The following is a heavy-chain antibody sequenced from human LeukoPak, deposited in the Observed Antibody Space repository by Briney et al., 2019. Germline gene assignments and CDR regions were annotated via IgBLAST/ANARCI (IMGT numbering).Heavy chain of an antibody. J-gene: IGHJ4*02. Sequence: GESLKISCKGSGYSFTSDWISWVRRMPGKGLEWMGRIDPSDSYTNYSPSFQGHVTISADKSISTAYLQWSSLKASDTAMYYCARHILRYGSGDTLKLLYYWGQGTLVTVSS. CDR3: ARHILRYGSGDTLKLLYY. D-gene: IGHD3-10*01. CDR1: GYSFTSDW. V-gene: IGHV5-10-1*01. CDR2: IDPSDSYT.